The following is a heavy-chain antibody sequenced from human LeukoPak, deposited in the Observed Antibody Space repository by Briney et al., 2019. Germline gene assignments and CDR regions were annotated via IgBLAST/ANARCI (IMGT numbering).Heavy chain of an antibody. CDR2: MNPNGGNA. Sequence: GASVKVSCKASGYTFTSYDINWVRQATGQGLEWMGWMNPNGGNAVYAQKFQGRVTMTRNTSITTAYMELTSLRSEDTAMYYCARGQSQFDYWGQGTLVTVSS. CDR3: ARGQSQFDY. CDR1: GYTFTSYD. V-gene: IGHV1-8*01. J-gene: IGHJ4*02.